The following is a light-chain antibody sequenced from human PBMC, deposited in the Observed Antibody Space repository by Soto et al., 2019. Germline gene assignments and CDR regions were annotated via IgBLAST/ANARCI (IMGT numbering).Light chain of an antibody. Sequence: EIVLTQSPGTLSLSPGERATLSCRASQSVSSSYLAWYQQKPGQAPRLLIYGASSRATGIPDRFSGSGSGTDFTLTISRLEPEDFAVYYCQQYGSSPPNTFGQWTKQEIK. CDR1: QSVSSSY. J-gene: IGKJ2*01. CDR3: QQYGSSPPNT. CDR2: GAS. V-gene: IGKV3-20*01.